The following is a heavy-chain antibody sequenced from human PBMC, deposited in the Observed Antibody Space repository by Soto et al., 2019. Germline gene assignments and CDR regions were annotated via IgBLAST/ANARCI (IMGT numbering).Heavy chain of an antibody. CDR2: ISYDGSNK. J-gene: IGHJ4*02. CDR1: GFTFSSYA. Sequence: GGSLRLSCAASGFTFSSYAMHWVRQAPGKGLEWVAVISYDGSNKYYADSVKGRFTISRDNSKNTLYLKMNSLRAEDTVFYYGGRDHDPAEMVRGVIDYWGQGTLVTVSS. V-gene: IGHV3-30*04. CDR3: GRDHDPAEMVRGVIDY. D-gene: IGHD3-10*01.